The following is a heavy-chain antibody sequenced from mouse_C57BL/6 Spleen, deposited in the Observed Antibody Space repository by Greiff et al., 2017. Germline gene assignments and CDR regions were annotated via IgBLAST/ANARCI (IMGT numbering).Heavy chain of an antibody. CDR3: VRDSSGYVPFAY. V-gene: IGHV10-3*01. CDR2: IRSKSSNYAT. CDR1: GFTFNTYA. J-gene: IGHJ3*01. Sequence: EVQGVESGGGLVQPKGSLKLSCAASGFTFNTYAMHWVRQAPGKGLEWVARIRSKSSNYATYYADSVKDRFTICRDDSQSMIYLQMNNLKTEDTAMYYCVRDSSGYVPFAYWGQGTLVTVSA. D-gene: IGHD3-2*02.